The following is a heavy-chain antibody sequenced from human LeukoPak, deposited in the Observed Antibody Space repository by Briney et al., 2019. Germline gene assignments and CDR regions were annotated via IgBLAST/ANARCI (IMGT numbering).Heavy chain of an antibody. CDR2: IKQDGSEK. V-gene: IGHV3-7*01. Sequence: GGSLRLSCAASGFTFSSYWTSWVRQAPGKGLEWVAKIKQDGSEKYYVDSVKGRFTISRDNAKNSLSLQMNSLRAEDTAVYYCARDQGYCTSASCRGDAFDVWGQGSMVSVSS. J-gene: IGHJ3*01. CDR3: ARDQGYCTSASCRGDAFDV. D-gene: IGHD2-2*01. CDR1: GFTFSSYW.